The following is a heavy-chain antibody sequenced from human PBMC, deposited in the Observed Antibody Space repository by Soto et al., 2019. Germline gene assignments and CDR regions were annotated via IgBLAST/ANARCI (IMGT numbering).Heavy chain of an antibody. CDR1: GFTFSTYY. D-gene: IGHD3-10*01. J-gene: IGHJ4*02. CDR2: ISSSSSYI. V-gene: IGHV3-21*01. CDR3: ARVGTYYGSGSPYYYDY. Sequence: GRSLRLSSSASGFTFSTYYMNWVLQAPGKGLEWVSSISSSSSYINYADSVKGRFTISRDNAKNSLYLQMNSLRAEDTAVYYCARVGTYYGSGSPYYYDYWGQGTVVTVSS.